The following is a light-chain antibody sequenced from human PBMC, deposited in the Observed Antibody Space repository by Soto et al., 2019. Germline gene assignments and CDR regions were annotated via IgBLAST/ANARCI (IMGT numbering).Light chain of an antibody. CDR1: QSISTK. Sequence: EIVMTQFPATLSKSPGESATFSCRASQSISTKLAWYQQRPGQAPRLLVYGASTGATGIPARFSGSGSGTEFTLTISSLQSEDFAVYYCQQYSSWVWTFGQGTKVDIK. J-gene: IGKJ1*01. CDR3: QQYSSWVWT. V-gene: IGKV3-15*01. CDR2: GAS.